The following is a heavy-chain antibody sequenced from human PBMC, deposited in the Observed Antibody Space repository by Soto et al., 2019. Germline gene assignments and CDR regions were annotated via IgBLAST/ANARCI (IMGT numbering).Heavy chain of an antibody. J-gene: IGHJ3*02. CDR3: ARDLRSPIDAFDI. Sequence: QVQLVESGGGVVQPGRSLRLSCAASGFTFSSYAMHWVRQAPGKGLEWVAVISYDGSNKYYADSVKGRFTISRDNSKNTLYLQMNSLRAEDTAVYYCARDLRSPIDAFDIWGQGTMVTVSS. CDR1: GFTFSSYA. V-gene: IGHV3-30-3*01. CDR2: ISYDGSNK.